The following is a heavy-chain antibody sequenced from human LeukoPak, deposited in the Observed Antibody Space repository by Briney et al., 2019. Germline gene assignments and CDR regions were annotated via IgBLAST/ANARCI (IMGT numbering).Heavy chain of an antibody. CDR3: GRHLYGSGSSRGFDY. D-gene: IGHD3-10*01. V-gene: IGHV4-59*08. CDR2: IYYSGST. CDR1: GGSISSYY. Sequence: PSETLSLTCTVSGGSISSYYWSWVRQPPGKGLEWIGYIYYSGSTNYNPSLQSRVTISVVTSMNQFSLKLSSVTAADTAVYYCGRHLYGSGSSRGFDYWGQGTLVTVSS. J-gene: IGHJ4*02.